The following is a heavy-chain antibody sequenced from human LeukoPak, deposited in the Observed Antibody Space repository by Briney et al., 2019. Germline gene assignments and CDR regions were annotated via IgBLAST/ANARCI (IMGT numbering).Heavy chain of an antibody. CDR1: GFTFSSYS. CDR3: ASLKWLRLYDY. D-gene: IGHD5-12*01. Sequence: TGGSLRLSCAASGFTFSSYSMTWVRQAPGKGLEWVSSISSSSYIYYADSVKGRFTISRDNAKNSLYLQMNSLRAEDTAVYYCASLKWLRLYDYWGQGTLVTVSS. CDR2: ISSSSYI. V-gene: IGHV3-21*01. J-gene: IGHJ4*02.